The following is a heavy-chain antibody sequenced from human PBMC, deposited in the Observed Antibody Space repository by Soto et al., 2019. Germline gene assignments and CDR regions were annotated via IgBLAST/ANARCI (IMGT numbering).Heavy chain of an antibody. Sequence: QVQLLQSGAEVKKPGASVKVSCKASGYTFTNYYMHRVRQAPGQGLEWMGIIYPSGGSTRNAQKFQGRVTMTRDTSTSTVYMELSSLRSEDTAIYYYARDFSGPMDYLGRGTLVTVSS. CDR3: ARDFSGPMDY. CDR1: GYTFTNYY. V-gene: IGHV1-46*01. CDR2: IYPSGGST. J-gene: IGHJ4*02. D-gene: IGHD3-10*01.